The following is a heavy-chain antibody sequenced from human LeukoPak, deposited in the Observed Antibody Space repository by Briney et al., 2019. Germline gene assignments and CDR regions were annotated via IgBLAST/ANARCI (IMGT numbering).Heavy chain of an antibody. V-gene: IGHV5-10-1*01. J-gene: IGHJ3*02. CDR1: GNRINSYW. CDR2: IDPSDSYT. CDR3: ARPLSSGYYGGGFDI. D-gene: IGHD3-22*01. Sequence: GESLKISCKGSGNRINSYWINWVRQMPGRGLEWMGTIDPSDSYTKYSPSFQGHVTISADKSISTAYLQWSSLKASDTAMYYCARPLSSGYYGGGFDIWGQGTMVTVSS.